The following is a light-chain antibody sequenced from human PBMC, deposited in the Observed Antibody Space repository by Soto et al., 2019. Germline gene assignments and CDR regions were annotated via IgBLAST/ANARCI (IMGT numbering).Light chain of an antibody. CDR1: QSVGSS. CDR3: QHYNNWPPLFT. Sequence: DIVMTQFPATLSVSPGERATLSCRASQSVGSSLAWYQQKPGWAPRLLIYGASTRATGIPARFTGSGSGSEFTLSISSLQSEDFAIYYCQHYNNWPPLFTFGPGTKMDIK. J-gene: IGKJ3*01. V-gene: IGKV3-15*01. CDR2: GAS.